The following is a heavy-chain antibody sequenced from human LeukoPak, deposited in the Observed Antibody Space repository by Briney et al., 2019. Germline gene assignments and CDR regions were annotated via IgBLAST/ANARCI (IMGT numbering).Heavy chain of an antibody. CDR2: IIPIFGTA. D-gene: IGHD3-10*01. V-gene: IGHV1-69*13. CDR3: ARDPRTMVRGVPAALRY. J-gene: IGHJ4*02. Sequence: SVKVSCKASGGTFSSYAISWVRQAPGQGLEWMGGIIPIFGTANYARKFQGRVTITADESTSTAYMELSSLRSEDTAVYYCARDPRTMVRGVPAALRYWGQGTLVTVSS. CDR1: GGTFSSYA.